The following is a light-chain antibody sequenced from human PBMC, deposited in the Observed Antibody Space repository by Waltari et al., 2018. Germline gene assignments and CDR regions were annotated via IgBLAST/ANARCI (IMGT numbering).Light chain of an antibody. Sequence: EIVLTQSPGTMSLSPGDRAILSCRASQTINSNHLDWYQQKPGQAPRLLIHGASSRAIGIPDRFFGSGSGTDFTLTISRLEPEDSGVYYCQQYSASTGTFGQGTKVEIK. CDR1: QTINSNH. CDR2: GAS. J-gene: IGKJ1*01. V-gene: IGKV3-20*01. CDR3: QQYSASTGT.